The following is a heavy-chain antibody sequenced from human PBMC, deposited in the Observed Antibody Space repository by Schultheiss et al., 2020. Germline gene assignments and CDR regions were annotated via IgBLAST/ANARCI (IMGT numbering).Heavy chain of an antibody. Sequence: SETLSLTCTVSGGSISSYYWSWIRQPPGKGLEWIGYIYYSGSTNYNPSLKSRVTISVDTSKNQFSLKLSSVTAADTAVYYCARDSPTAMGSSGYPSYYYGMDGWGQGTTDTVSS. CDR3: ARDSPTAMGSSGYPSYYYGMDG. V-gene: IGHV4-59*12. CDR2: IYYSGST. CDR1: GGSISSYY. D-gene: IGHD3-22*01. J-gene: IGHJ6*02.